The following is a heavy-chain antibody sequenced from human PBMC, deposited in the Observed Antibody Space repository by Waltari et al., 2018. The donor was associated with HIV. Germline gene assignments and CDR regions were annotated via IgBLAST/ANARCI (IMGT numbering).Heavy chain of an antibody. CDR3: ARAPMTTVTSRGFDI. J-gene: IGHJ3*02. Sequence: QVQLVQSGAEVKKPGASLTVSCQASGYSFTRYGIRWVRQAPGQGLEWIGWISVYNDNTKYAQKIQDRLNMTTDSPTSTAYMELRSLRSDDTAVYYCARAPMTTVTSRGFDIWGQGTMVIVSS. V-gene: IGHV1-18*01. CDR1: GYSFTRYG. CDR2: ISVYNDNT. D-gene: IGHD4-17*01.